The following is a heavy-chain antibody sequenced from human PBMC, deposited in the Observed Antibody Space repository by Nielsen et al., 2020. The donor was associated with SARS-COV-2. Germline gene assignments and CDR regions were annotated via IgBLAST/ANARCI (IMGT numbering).Heavy chain of an antibody. V-gene: IGHV4-59*01. Sequence: TLSLTCTVSGGSISSYYWSWIRQPPGKGPEWIGYVYYSGSTNYNPSLKSRVTISVDTSKNQFSLKLSSVTAADTAVYYCARWLTDYCSGGSCYSGDAFDIWGQGTMVTVSS. J-gene: IGHJ3*02. CDR3: ARWLTDYCSGGSCYSGDAFDI. CDR1: GGSISSYY. CDR2: VYYSGST. D-gene: IGHD2-15*01.